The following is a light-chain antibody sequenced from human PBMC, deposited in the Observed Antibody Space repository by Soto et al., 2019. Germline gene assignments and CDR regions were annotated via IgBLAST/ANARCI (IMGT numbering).Light chain of an antibody. V-gene: IGKV2-24*01. Sequence: DVVLTQTPLSSPVTLGQAASISCRSSQSLVYSDGNTYLSWLQQRPGQPPRLLIYRVSNRFSGVPDRFSGSGAGTDYTLKINRVEAEEVGIYYCVQFAHVPRTFGQGTKVDIK. CDR1: QSLVYSDGNTY. CDR2: RVS. J-gene: IGKJ1*01. CDR3: VQFAHVPRT.